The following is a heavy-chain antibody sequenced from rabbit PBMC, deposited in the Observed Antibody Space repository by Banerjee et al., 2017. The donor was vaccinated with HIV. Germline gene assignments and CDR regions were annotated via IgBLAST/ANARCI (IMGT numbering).Heavy chain of an antibody. Sequence: QSLEESGGDLVKPEGSLTLTCTASGFSFSSSYYMCWIRQAPGKGLEWIGCISTGSGSAYYASWVISRFTISKTSSTTVTLQMTSLTAADTATYFCARDDPSISDWSFELWGQGTLVTVS. CDR1: GFSFSSSYY. J-gene: IGHJ3*01. D-gene: IGHD1-1*01. CDR2: ISTGSGSA. CDR3: ARDDPSISDWSFEL. V-gene: IGHV1S40*01.